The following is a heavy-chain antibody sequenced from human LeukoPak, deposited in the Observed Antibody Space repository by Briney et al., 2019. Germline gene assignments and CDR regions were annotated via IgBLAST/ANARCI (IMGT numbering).Heavy chain of an antibody. V-gene: IGHV4-30-2*01. CDR1: GGSISSGGYS. Sequence: PSETLSLTCRVSGGSISSGGYSWSWIRQPPGKGLEWIGYIYHSGSTYYNPSLKSRVTISVDRSKTQFSLKLYSVTAADTAVYYCARDSPEDYFDYWGQGTLVTVSS. J-gene: IGHJ4*02. CDR3: ARDSPEDYFDY. CDR2: IYHSGST.